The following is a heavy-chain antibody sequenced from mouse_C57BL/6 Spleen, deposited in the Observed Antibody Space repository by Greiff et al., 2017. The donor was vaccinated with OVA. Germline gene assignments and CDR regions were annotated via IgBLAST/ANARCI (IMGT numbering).Heavy chain of an antibody. J-gene: IGHJ1*03. CDR3: RSDYYGSSYWYFDV. V-gene: IGHV1-83*01. D-gene: IGHD1-1*01. CDR1: YTFTDYYM. CDR2: YPGSGNTY. Sequence: VQLQQSGPELVKPGASVKMSCKASGYTFTDYYMHWVKQKPGKGLEWIGEIYPGSGNTYYNEKFKGKATLTADTSSSTAYMQLSSLTSEDSAVYFCARSDYYGSSYWYFDVWGTGTTVTVSS.